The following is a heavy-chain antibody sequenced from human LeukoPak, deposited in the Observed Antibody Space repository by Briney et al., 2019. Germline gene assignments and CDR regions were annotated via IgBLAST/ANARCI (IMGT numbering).Heavy chain of an antibody. CDR1: GFTFSTYS. J-gene: IGHJ4*02. CDR2: IKKDGSEK. D-gene: IGHD5-18*01. V-gene: IGHV3-7*01. CDR3: ARHLSGITGYTYGRGIDY. Sequence: GGSLRLSCAASGFTFSTYSMSWVRQAPGKGLEWVANIKKDGSEKYSVDSVKGRFTISRDNAKTSLYLQMNSLRAEDTAVYYCARHLSGITGYTYGRGIDYWGQGTLVTVSS.